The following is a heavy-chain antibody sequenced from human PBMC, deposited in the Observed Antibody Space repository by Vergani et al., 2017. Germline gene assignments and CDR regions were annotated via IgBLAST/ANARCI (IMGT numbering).Heavy chain of an antibody. D-gene: IGHD1-1*01. V-gene: IGHV4-4*07. CDR1: GGSMSDFY. Sequence: QVHLQESGPGVVKPSDTLSLTCTVSGGSMSDFYWTWIRQPAGRGLEWIGRIYPNGNGNYNESLRSRLTMSIDTSRSQFSLSLSSVTAADTAVYYCARGNXGVNCPKYNWLAPGGRGILVTVSS. J-gene: IGHJ4*02. CDR2: IYPNGNG. CDR3: ARGNXGVNCPKYNWLAP.